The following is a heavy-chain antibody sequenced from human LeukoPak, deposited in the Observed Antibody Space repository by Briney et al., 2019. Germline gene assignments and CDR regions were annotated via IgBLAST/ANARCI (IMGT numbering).Heavy chain of an antibody. CDR1: GYTFTGCY. Sequence: ASVKVSCKASGYTFTGCYMHWVRQAPGQGLEGMGWINPNSGGTNYAQKFQGRVTMTRDTSISTAYMELSRLRSDDTAVYYCARPYCRGGGCYGKYYFDYWGQGTLVTVSS. CDR2: INPNSGGT. D-gene: IGHD2-15*01. V-gene: IGHV1-2*02. CDR3: ARPYCRGGGCYGKYYFDY. J-gene: IGHJ4*02.